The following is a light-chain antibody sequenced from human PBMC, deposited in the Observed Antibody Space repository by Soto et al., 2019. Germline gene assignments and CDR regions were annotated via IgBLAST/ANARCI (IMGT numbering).Light chain of an antibody. J-gene: IGLJ1*01. CDR2: EVS. V-gene: IGLV2-14*01. Sequence: QSALTQPASVSGSPGQSITISCTGTSSDVGGYNYVSWYQQHPGKAPKLMIYEVSSRPSGVSNRFSGSKSVNTASLTISGLQAEDEADYYCSSYTSSSTLVFGTGTKVTVL. CDR1: SSDVGGYNY. CDR3: SSYTSSSTLV.